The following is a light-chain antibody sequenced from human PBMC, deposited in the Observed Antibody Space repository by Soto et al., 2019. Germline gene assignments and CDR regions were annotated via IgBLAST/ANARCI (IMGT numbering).Light chain of an antibody. CDR3: SSYGGSNNFVV. CDR1: SSDVGGYNY. V-gene: IGLV2-8*01. J-gene: IGLJ2*01. CDR2: DVN. Sequence: QSVLTQPPSASGSPGQSVTISCTGTSSDVGGYNYVSWYQQHPGKAPKLMIYDVNKRPSGVPDRFSGSKSGNTASLTVSGLQAEDEADYYCSSYGGSNNFVVFGGGTQLTVL.